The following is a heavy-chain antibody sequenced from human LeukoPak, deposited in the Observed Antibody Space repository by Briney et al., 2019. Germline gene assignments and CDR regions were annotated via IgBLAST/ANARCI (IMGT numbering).Heavy chain of an antibody. CDR3: ARSYSSGWYGAFDI. Sequence: NPSETLSLTCTVSAGSINNYYWSWIRQPPGKGLEWIGYIYYSGSTNYNPSLKSRVTISVDTSKKQVSLNLSSVTAADTAVYYCARSYSSGWYGAFDIWGQGTMVTVSS. D-gene: IGHD6-19*01. V-gene: IGHV4-59*01. CDR1: AGSINNYY. CDR2: IYYSGST. J-gene: IGHJ3*02.